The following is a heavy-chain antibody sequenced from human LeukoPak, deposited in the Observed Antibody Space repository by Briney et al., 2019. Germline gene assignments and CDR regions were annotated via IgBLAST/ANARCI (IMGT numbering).Heavy chain of an antibody. CDR3: ASANRIAAAGTKKANWFDP. V-gene: IGHV1-69*04. CDR1: GGTFSSYA. Sequence: SVTVSCKASGGTFSSYAISWVRPAPGQGLEWMGRIIPILGIAHYPHKFQGRVTITADKSTSTAYMELSSLRSEDTAGYYCASANRIAAAGTKKANWFDPWGQGTLVTVSS. D-gene: IGHD6-13*01. J-gene: IGHJ5*02. CDR2: IIPILGIA.